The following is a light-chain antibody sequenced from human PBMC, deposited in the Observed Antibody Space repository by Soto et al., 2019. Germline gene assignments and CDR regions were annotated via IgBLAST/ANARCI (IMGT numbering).Light chain of an antibody. CDR3: SSYTSSSTYV. Sequence: QSALTQPASVSGSPGQSITISCTGTSSDVGAYNYVSWYQQEPGKAPKLIIYEVSNWPSGVSYRFSGSKSGNTASLTISGLQAEDEAEYYCSSYTSSSTYVFGTGTKVTVL. V-gene: IGLV2-14*01. J-gene: IGLJ1*01. CDR2: EVS. CDR1: SSDVGAYNY.